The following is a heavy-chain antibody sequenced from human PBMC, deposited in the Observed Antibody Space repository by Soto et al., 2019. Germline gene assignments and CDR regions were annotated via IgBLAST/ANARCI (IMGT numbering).Heavy chain of an antibody. D-gene: IGHD3-3*01. V-gene: IGHV1-2*02. CDR3: ARDPSITIFGVATEAPDYYYYGMDV. CDR2: INPNSGGT. CDR1: GYTFTGYY. Sequence: ASVKVSCKASGYTFTGYYMHWVRQAPGQGLEWMGWINPNSGGTNYAQKFQGRVTMTRDTSISTAYMELSRLRSDDTAVYYCARDPSITIFGVATEAPDYYYYGMDVWGQGTTVTVSS. J-gene: IGHJ6*02.